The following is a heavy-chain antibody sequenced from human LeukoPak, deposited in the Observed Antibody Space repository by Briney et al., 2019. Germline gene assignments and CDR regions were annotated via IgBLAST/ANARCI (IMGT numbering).Heavy chain of an antibody. V-gene: IGHV4-39*07. Sequence: SETLSLTCTVSGASITTTLYYWVWARQSPGKGLEWIGSFYYGGITYYHPSLKSRVTVSVDTSRSQFSLKLISVTAADTAVYYCARGRIAVARPFQHWGQGTLVTVSS. J-gene: IGHJ1*01. D-gene: IGHD6-19*01. CDR1: GASITTTLYY. CDR3: ARGRIAVARPFQH. CDR2: FYYGGIT.